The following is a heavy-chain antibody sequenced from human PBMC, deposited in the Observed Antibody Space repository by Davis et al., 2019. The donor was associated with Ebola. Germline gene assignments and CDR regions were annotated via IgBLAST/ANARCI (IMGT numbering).Heavy chain of an antibody. CDR1: GYTFTSYG. V-gene: IGHV1-18*04. CDR3: ARGALIAAAGTGKDFDY. D-gene: IGHD6-13*01. Sequence: ASVKVSCKASGYTFTSYGISWVRQAPGQGLEWMGWISAYNGNTNYAQKLQGRVTMTTDKSTSTAYMELRSLRSDDTAVYYCARGALIAAAGTGKDFDYWGQGTLVTVSS. J-gene: IGHJ4*02. CDR2: ISAYNGNT.